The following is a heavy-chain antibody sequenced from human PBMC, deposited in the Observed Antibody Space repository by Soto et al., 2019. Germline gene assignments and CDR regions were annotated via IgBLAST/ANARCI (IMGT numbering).Heavy chain of an antibody. D-gene: IGHD2-2*01. J-gene: IGHJ4*02. CDR1: GYTFTSYG. V-gene: IGHV1-18*01. Sequence: QVQLVQSGAEVKKPGASVKVSCKASGYTFTSYGISWVRQAPGQGLEWMGWTSAHNDNTNYAQKFQGRVTMTTDTSTSTAYMELRSLRSDDTAVYYCAREYCSSTSCYGPDYWGQGTLVTVSS. CDR3: AREYCSSTSCYGPDY. CDR2: TSAHNDNT.